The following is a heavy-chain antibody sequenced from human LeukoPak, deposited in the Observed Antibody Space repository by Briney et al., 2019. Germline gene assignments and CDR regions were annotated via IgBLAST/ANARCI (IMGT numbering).Heavy chain of an antibody. CDR3: ARGGYYGSGNDFRFDP. CDR1: GGPISSSYW. D-gene: IGHD3-10*01. V-gene: IGHV4-4*02. CDR2: IYHSGII. Sequence: SGTLSLTCTVSGGPISSSYWWTWVRQPPGKGLEWIAEIYHSGIINYNPSLKSRDTISVDTSKNQFSLKLSSVTAADTAIYYCARGGYYGSGNDFRFDPWGQGTMVTVSS. J-gene: IGHJ5*02.